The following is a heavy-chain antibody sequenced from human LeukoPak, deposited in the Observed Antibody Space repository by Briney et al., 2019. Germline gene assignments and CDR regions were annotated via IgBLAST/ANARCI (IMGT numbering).Heavy chain of an antibody. CDR2: IYPGDSDT. CDR1: GYSFTSYW. J-gene: IGHJ3*02. CDR3: ARLRSYYDFWSGYYLAGHDAFDI. D-gene: IGHD3-3*01. V-gene: IGHV5-51*01. Sequence: GESLKISSKGSGYSFTSYWIGWVRQMPGKGLEWMGIIYPGDSDTRYSPSFQGQVTISADKSISTAYLQWSSLKASDTAMYYCARLRSYYDFWSGYYLAGHDAFDIWGQGTMVTVSS.